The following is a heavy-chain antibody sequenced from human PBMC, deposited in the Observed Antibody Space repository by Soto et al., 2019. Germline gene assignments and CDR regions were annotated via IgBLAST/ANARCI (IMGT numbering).Heavy chain of an antibody. CDR3: TKGGYDLIYYFGMDV. D-gene: IGHD5-12*01. J-gene: IGHJ6*02. CDR1: GFTFHGYA. V-gene: IGHV3-9*01. CDR2: SSSDGDTI. Sequence: EVQLIESGGGWVQPGTSLRVSCAASGFTFHGYAMHWVRQAPGKGLEWVSGSSSDGDTIAYADSVQGRFTVFRDNAKNSLYRQMNSLRAEDTALYYCTKGGYDLIYYFGMDVWGQGTTVTVSS.